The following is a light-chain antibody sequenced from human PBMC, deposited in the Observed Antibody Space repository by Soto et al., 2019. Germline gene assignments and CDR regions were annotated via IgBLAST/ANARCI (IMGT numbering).Light chain of an antibody. Sequence: EIVMTQSPATLSVSPGERATLSCRASQSVSSNLAWYQQKPGQAPRLLIYGASTRATGIPVRFSGSGSGTEFTLTISSLQSEDFAVYYCQQYNNWPFTLGPGTKVDIK. V-gene: IGKV3-15*01. CDR1: QSVSSN. CDR3: QQYNNWPFT. CDR2: GAS. J-gene: IGKJ3*01.